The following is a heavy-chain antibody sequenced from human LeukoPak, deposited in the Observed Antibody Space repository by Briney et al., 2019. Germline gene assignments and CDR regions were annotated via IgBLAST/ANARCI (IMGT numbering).Heavy chain of an antibody. V-gene: IGHV3-53*01. J-gene: IGHJ4*02. D-gene: IGHD5-24*01. CDR2: IYGGDRT. CDR3: AKAGSGYNYQYYFDY. Sequence: GGSLRLSCAASGFTVSSKYMTWVRQAPGKGLECVSIIYGGDRTYYADSVKGRFTISRDNSKNTVYLQMNSLRAEDTAFYYCAKAGSGYNYQYYFDYWGQGTLVTVSS. CDR1: GFTVSSKY.